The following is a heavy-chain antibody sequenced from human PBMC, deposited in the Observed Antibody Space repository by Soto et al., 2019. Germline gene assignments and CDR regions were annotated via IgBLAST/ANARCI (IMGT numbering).Heavy chain of an antibody. J-gene: IGHJ3*02. Sequence: SETLSLTCTVSGASIINYYWAWIRQSPGEGLESIGYVSNTATTTYNPSLKNRITISVDTSKNHFYLKVNSVTAADTAVYYCARLLPSGGAFDIWGQGTMVTVSS. V-gene: IGHV4-59*08. CDR2: VSNTATT. D-gene: IGHD3-16*01. CDR1: GASIINYY. CDR3: ARLLPSGGAFDI.